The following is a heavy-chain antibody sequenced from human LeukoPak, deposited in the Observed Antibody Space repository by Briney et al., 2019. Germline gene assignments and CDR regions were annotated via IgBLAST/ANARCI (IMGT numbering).Heavy chain of an antibody. CDR2: ISSSSSTI. Sequence: GGSLRLSCAASGFTFSSYSMNWVRQAPGKGLEWVSYISSSSSTIYYADSVKGRFTISRDNAKNSLYLQMNSLRAEDTAVYYCARGRRGTMIVVVMTYYFDYWGQGTLVTVSS. D-gene: IGHD3-22*01. CDR1: GFTFSSYS. V-gene: IGHV3-48*04. CDR3: ARGRRGTMIVVVMTYYFDY. J-gene: IGHJ4*02.